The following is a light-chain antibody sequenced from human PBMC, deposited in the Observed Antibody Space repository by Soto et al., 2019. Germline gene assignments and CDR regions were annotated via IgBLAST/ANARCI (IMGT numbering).Light chain of an antibody. CDR2: AAS. CDR3: QQSYSILDYT. V-gene: IGKV1-39*01. Sequence: DIQMTQSPSSLSASVGDRVTITCRASQRISNYLNWYQHKPGKAPRLLIYAASSLQSGVPSRFSGSGYGTDFTLTVSSLQPEDFATYYCQQSYSILDYTFGQGTKVEIK. CDR1: QRISNY. J-gene: IGKJ2*01.